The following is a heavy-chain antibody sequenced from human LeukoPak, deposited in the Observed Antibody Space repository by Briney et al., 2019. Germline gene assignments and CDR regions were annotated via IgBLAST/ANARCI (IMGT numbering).Heavy chain of an antibody. J-gene: IGHJ6*02. V-gene: IGHV1-69*06. D-gene: IGHD3-10*01. CDR2: IIPIFGTA. Sequence: ASVKASCKASGGTFSSYAISWVRQAPGQGLEWMGGIIPIFGTANYAQKFQGRVTMTGDTSISTVYMELTSLRSGDTAVYYCARHYYAPPRDRYYYGLDVWGQGTTVTVSS. CDR1: GGTFSSYA. CDR3: ARHYYAPPRDRYYYGLDV.